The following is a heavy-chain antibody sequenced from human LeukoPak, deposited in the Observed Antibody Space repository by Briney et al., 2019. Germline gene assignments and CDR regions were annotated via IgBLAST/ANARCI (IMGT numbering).Heavy chain of an antibody. J-gene: IGHJ6*03. CDR3: ARNSEYSSSWNYYYYMDV. V-gene: IGHV3-30*02. Sequence: PGGSLRLSCAASGFTFNTYGMHWVRQAPGKGLEWVAFIRSVKGRFTISRDNSENTLYLQMNSLRAEDTAVYYCARNSEYSSSWNYYYYMDVWGKGTTVTVSS. CDR2: IRS. CDR1: GFTFNTYG. D-gene: IGHD6-6*01.